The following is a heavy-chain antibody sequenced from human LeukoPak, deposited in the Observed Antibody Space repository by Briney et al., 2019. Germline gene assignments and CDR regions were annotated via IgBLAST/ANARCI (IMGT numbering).Heavy chain of an antibody. CDR3: ARGYRGYGDLYYFDY. D-gene: IGHD4-17*01. Sequence: TGGSLRLSCAASGFTFSSYWVHWVRQAPGKGLVWVSRINSDGSSTSYADSVKGRFTISRDNAKNTLYLQMNSLRAEDTAVYYCARGYRGYGDLYYFDYWGQGTLVTVSS. J-gene: IGHJ4*02. CDR1: GFTFSSYW. V-gene: IGHV3-74*01. CDR2: INSDGSST.